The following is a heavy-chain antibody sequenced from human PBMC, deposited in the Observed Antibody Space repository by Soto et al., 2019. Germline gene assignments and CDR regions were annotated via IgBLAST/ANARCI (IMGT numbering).Heavy chain of an antibody. V-gene: IGHV1-69*13. Sequence: SVKVSCTASGGTFSSYAISWVLQAPGQGLEWMGGIIPIFGTANYAQKFQGRVTITADESTSTAYMELSSLRSEDTAVYYCARGRVAAAGTLPVYWGQGTLVTVSS. CDR1: GGTFSSYA. CDR3: ARGRVAAAGTLPVY. CDR2: IIPIFGTA. J-gene: IGHJ4*02. D-gene: IGHD6-13*01.